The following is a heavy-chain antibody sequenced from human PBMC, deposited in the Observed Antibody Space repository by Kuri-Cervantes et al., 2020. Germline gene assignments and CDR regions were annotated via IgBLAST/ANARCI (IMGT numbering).Heavy chain of an antibody. CDR2: ICISSSYI. J-gene: IGHJ4*02. Sequence: GESLKISCAASGFKFSSYSMNWVRQAPGRGLEWVSSICISSSYIYYIHSVKGRFTISRDNAKNSLYLQMNSLRAEDTAVYYCAKDTIFGVVDYFDYWGQGTMVTVSS. CDR1: GFKFSSYS. V-gene: IGHV3-21*04. D-gene: IGHD3-3*01. CDR3: AKDTIFGVVDYFDY.